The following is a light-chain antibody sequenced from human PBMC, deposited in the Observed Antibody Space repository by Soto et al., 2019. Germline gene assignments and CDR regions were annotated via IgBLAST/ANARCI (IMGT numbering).Light chain of an antibody. J-gene: IGLJ1*01. CDR2: GVN. V-gene: IGLV2-8*01. CDR1: RRDVGGYNF. CDR3: SSYAGSNIL. Sequence: QSALTQPPSASGSPGPSVTISCTGTRRDVGGYNFVSWYQQHPGKAPKLMIYGVNNRPSGVPDRFSVSKSSNTASLTVSELQAEEEADYYCSSYAGSNILFGTGTKVTVL.